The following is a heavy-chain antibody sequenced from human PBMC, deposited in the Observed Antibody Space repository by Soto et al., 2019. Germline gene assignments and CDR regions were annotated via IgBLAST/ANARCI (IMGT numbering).Heavy chain of an antibody. CDR1: GGSISGDYY. Sequence: PSETLSLTCSVSGGSISGDYYWSWIRQSPEKGLEWIGYIYYSGSSYSNPALQSRLSMSLDTSKNQFSLKLRSVTAADTAVYYCARGRARWPGYFDSSGQGPLVTVYS. CDR3: ARGRARWPGYFDS. V-gene: IGHV4-30-4*08. CDR2: IYYSGSS. J-gene: IGHJ4*02. D-gene: IGHD2-15*01.